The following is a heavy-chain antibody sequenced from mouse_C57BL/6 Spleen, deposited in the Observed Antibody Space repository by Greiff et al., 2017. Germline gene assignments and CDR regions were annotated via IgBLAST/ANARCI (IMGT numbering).Heavy chain of an antibody. Sequence: QVQLKESGAELARPGASVKLSCKASGYTFTSYGISWVKQRTGQGLEWIGEIFPRSGNTYYNEKFKGKATLTADKSSSTAYMELRSLTSEDSAGYFCARGGGNYGAMDYWGQGTSVTVSS. CDR1: GYTFTSYG. CDR3: ARGGGNYGAMDY. CDR2: IFPRSGNT. D-gene: IGHD2-1*01. J-gene: IGHJ4*01. V-gene: IGHV1-81*01.